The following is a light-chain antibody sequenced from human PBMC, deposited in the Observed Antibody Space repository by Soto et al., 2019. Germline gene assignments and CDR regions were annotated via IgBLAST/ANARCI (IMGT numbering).Light chain of an antibody. J-gene: IGKJ5*01. Sequence: DXXXXGXPSXLXSWLGXXVTXACDASQAIRNDLGWYQQKPGKAPKRLIYGASSLQSGVPSRFSGTGSGTEFTLTISSLQPEDFATYYCLQHNSYPPTFGQGTRLEIK. CDR2: GAS. CDR3: LQHNSYPPT. V-gene: IGKV1-17*01. CDR1: QAIRND.